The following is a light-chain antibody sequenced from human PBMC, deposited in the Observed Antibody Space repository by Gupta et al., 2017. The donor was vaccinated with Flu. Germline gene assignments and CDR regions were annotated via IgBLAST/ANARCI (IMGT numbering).Light chain of an antibody. CDR3: QQCGSSPST. V-gene: IGKV3-20*01. CDR2: GAS. Sequence: ENVSTQSPGTLPLSPGERVTLSCRASQSVSNNYLAWYQQKRGQPPRLLTYGASNRATGIPDRFSGSGSWTEFTLTISRLEPEKFGVYYCQQCGSSPSTFGQGSKVEIK. CDR1: QSVSNNY. J-gene: IGKJ2*01.